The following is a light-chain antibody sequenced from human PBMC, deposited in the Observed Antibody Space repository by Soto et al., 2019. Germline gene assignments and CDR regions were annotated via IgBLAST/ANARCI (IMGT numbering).Light chain of an antibody. CDR3: QQYDDWAPWT. J-gene: IGKJ1*01. V-gene: IGKV3-15*01. CDR1: ESVRNN. CDR2: ATS. Sequence: IVMTQFPATLSVSPGERATLSCRASESVRNNLAWYQQKPGQAPRLLIYATSARATGIPVRFSGSGSGTEFTLSISSLQSEDFAVYYCQQYDDWAPWTFGQGTKVEIK.